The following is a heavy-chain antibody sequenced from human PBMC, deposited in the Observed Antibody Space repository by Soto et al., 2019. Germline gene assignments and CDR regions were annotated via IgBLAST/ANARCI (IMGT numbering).Heavy chain of an antibody. D-gene: IGHD6-6*01. Sequence: QVQLVESGGGVVQPGRSLRLSCAASGFTFSSYAMHWVRQAPGKGLEWVAVISYDGSNKYYADSVKGRFTISRDNSKNTLYLQMNSLRAEDTAVYYCARGSRVRSSSPDPRYYYYGMDVWGQGTTVTVSS. CDR3: ARGSRVRSSSPDPRYYYYGMDV. CDR2: ISYDGSNK. CDR1: GFTFSSYA. J-gene: IGHJ6*02. V-gene: IGHV3-30-3*01.